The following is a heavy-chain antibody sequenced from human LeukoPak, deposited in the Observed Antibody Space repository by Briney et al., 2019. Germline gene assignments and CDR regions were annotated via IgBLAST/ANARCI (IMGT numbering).Heavy chain of an antibody. J-gene: IGHJ6*03. CDR1: GVTFSSYW. Sequence: GGSLRLSCAASGVTFSSYWMSWVRQAPGKGLEWVANIKQDGSEKYYVDSVKGRFTISRDNAKNSLYLQMNSLRAEDTAVYYCARDSAYDSSGYFSYYYYYYMDVWGKGTTVTISS. CDR2: IKQDGSEK. CDR3: ARDSAYDSSGYFSYYYYYYMDV. D-gene: IGHD3-22*01. V-gene: IGHV3-7*01.